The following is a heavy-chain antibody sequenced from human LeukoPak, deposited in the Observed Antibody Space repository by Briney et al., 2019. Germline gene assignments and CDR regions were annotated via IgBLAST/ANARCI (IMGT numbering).Heavy chain of an antibody. J-gene: IGHJ6*02. V-gene: IGHV1-8*01. CDR1: GYTFTSYD. CDR2: MNPNSGNT. Sequence: ASVKVSCKASGYTFTSYDINWVRQATGQGLEWMGWMNPNSGNTGYAQKFQGRVTMTRNTSISTAYMELGSLRSEDTAVYYCARGRGNFWSGNVMDVWGQGTTVTVSS. CDR3: ARGRGNFWSGNVMDV. D-gene: IGHD3-3*01.